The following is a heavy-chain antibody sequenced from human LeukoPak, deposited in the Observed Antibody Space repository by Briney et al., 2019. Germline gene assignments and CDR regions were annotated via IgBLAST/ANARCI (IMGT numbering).Heavy chain of an antibody. CDR1: GGSFSGYY. D-gene: IGHD1-14*01. V-gene: IGHV4-34*01. CDR3: APPEDWFDP. CDR2: INHSGGT. Sequence: PSETLSLTCAVHGGSFSGYYWSWLRQPPGKGLEWIGEINHSGGTNYNPSLKSRVTISVDTSKNQFSLKLSSVTAADTAVYYCAPPEDWFDPWGQGTLVTVSS. J-gene: IGHJ5*02.